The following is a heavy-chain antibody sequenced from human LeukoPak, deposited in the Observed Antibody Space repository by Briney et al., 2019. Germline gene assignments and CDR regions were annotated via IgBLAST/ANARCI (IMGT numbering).Heavy chain of an antibody. CDR3: ARVHIIVGATMKGFWRSSWFDP. CDR1: GGSFSGYY. Sequence: SGTLSLTCAVYGGSFSGYYWSWIRQPPGKGLEWIGEINHSGSTNYNPSLKSRVTISVDTSKNQFSLKLSSVTAADTAVYYCARVHIIVGATMKGFWRSSWFDPWGQGTLVTVSS. CDR2: INHSGST. V-gene: IGHV4-34*01. J-gene: IGHJ5*02. D-gene: IGHD1-26*01.